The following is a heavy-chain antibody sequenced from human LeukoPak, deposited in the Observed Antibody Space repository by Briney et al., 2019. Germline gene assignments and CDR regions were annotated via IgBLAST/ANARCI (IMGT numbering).Heavy chain of an antibody. D-gene: IGHD2-21*02. J-gene: IGHJ6*02. CDR1: GGTFSSYA. CDR2: IIPIFGTA. Sequence: GSSVKVSCKASGGTFSSYAISWVRQAPGQGLEWMGGIIPIFGTANYAQKLQGRVTITADESTSTAYMELSGLRSEDTAVYYCARDTPGYCGGDCYSRYYGMDVWGQGTTVTVSS. V-gene: IGHV1-69*01. CDR3: ARDTPGYCGGDCYSRYYGMDV.